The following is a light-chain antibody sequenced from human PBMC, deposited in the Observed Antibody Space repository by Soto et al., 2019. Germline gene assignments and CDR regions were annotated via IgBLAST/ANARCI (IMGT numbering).Light chain of an antibody. V-gene: IGKV3-11*01. CDR1: QTGSRY. CDR2: AAS. Sequence: TQSPATLTLSPGERATLSCGASQTGSRYLAWYQQKPGQAPRLLFYAASKRATGIPARFSGSGFGTDFTLTISSLEHEDFAVYYCQQHTNGLTFGGGTKVDNK. J-gene: IGKJ4*01. CDR3: QQHTNGLT.